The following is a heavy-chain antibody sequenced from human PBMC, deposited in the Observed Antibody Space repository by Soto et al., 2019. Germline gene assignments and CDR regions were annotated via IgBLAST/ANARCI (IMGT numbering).Heavy chain of an antibody. J-gene: IGHJ4*02. V-gene: IGHV4-4*01. CDR1: GGSISSSNW. D-gene: IGHD6-19*01. CDR2: IYHRGST. Sequence: QVPLQESGPGLVKPSGTLSLTCAVSGGSISSSNWWSWVRQPPGKGLEWIGEIYHRGSTNYKPSLSYRLTISVDKSQTQFSLQLCSLTAADTAVYCWASRYSSGCTYDYWGQGTLVTVSS. CDR3: ASRYSSGCTYDY.